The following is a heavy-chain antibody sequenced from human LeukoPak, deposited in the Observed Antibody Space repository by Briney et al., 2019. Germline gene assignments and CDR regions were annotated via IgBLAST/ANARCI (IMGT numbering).Heavy chain of an antibody. CDR3: ASQPYYDVLTGYSHFDY. Sequence: SETLSLTCTVSGGSISSTSYYWGWIRQPPGKGLEWIGSIYYSGNTYYNPSLKSRVTISVDTSKNQFSLKLSSVTAADTAVYYCASQPYYDVLTGYSHFDYWGQGTLVTVSS. CDR2: IYYSGNT. J-gene: IGHJ4*02. V-gene: IGHV4-39*01. D-gene: IGHD3-9*01. CDR1: GGSISSTSYY.